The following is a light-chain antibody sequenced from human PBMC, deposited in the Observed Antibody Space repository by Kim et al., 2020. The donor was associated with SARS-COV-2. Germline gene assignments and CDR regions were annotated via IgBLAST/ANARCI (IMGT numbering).Light chain of an antibody. CDR1: SSNIGTNY. CDR2: DNN. J-gene: IGLJ3*02. CDR3: GTWDSSLSVWL. V-gene: IGLV1-51*01. Sequence: GQKVTISCPGSSSNIGTNYVSWYQQLPGTVPKVLIYDNNKRPSGMPDRFSGSKSGTSGTLDITGLQTGDEADYYCGTWDSSLSVWLFGGGTKVTVL.